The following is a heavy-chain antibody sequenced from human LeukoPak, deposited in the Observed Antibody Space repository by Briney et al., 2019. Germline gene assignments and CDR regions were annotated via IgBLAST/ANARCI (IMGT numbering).Heavy chain of an antibody. CDR1: GGSFSGYY. J-gene: IGHJ6*02. CDR3: ARDHDILTGYIQRGAFHSYGMDV. V-gene: IGHV4-34*01. Sequence: SETLSLTCAVYGGSFSGYYWSWIRQPPGKGLEWIGEINHSGSTNYNPSLKSRVTISVDTSKNQFSLKLSSVTAADTAVYYCARDHDILTGYIQRGAFHSYGMDVWGQGTTVTVSS. D-gene: IGHD3-9*01. CDR2: INHSGST.